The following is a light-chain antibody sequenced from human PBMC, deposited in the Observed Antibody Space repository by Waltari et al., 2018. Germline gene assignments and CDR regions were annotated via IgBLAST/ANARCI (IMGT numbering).Light chain of an antibody. J-gene: IGLJ2*01. CDR3: LSLRGGNTWV. CDR2: DVN. CDR1: SNDVGGYND. Sequence: QAALTQPPSVSKSLGQAVTISFTGTSNDVGGYNDVSWYQQYPGTAPRLVIYDVNIRRSGVSDRFSGSKCGEAASLTISGLQAEDEADYYCLSLRGGNTWVFGGGTRLTVL. V-gene: IGLV2-11*01.